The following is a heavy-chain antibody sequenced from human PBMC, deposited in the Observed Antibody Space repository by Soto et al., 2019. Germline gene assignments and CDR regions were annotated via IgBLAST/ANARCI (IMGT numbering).Heavy chain of an antibody. CDR3: ARYSFEGPFDY. CDR2: IIPILGIA. J-gene: IGHJ4*02. V-gene: IGHV1-69*02. Sequence: QVQLVQSGAEVKKPGSSVKVSCKASGGTFSSYTISWVRQAPGQGLEWMGRIIPILGIANYAQKFQGRVTXTXXKSTSTAYMELSSLRSEDTAVYYCARYSFEGPFDYWGQGTLVTVSS. CDR1: GGTFSSYT. D-gene: IGHD5-18*01.